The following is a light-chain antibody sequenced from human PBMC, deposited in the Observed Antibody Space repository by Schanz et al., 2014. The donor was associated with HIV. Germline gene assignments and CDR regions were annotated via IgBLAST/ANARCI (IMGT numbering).Light chain of an antibody. CDR1: QSVSSSY. J-gene: IGKJ1*01. CDR3: HQYGSLPWT. V-gene: IGKV3-20*01. Sequence: EIVLTQSPGTLSLSPGERATLSCRASQSVSSSYFAWYQQKPGQAPRLLIYGASSRATGIPGRFSGSGSGTDFTLTINRMEPEDCAVYYCHQYGSLPWTFGQGTKVEVK. CDR2: GAS.